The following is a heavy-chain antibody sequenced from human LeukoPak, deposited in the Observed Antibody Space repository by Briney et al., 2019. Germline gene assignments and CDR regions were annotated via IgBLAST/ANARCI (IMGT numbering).Heavy chain of an antibody. Sequence: GASVKVSCKASGYTFTSYDINWVRQATGQGLEWMGWMNPNSGGTNYAQKFQGRVTMTRDTSISTAYMELSRLRSDDTAVYYCARDSGVLHITRFDPWGQGTLVTVSS. J-gene: IGHJ5*02. CDR3: ARDSGVLHITRFDP. CDR2: MNPNSGGT. CDR1: GYTFTSYD. V-gene: IGHV1-2*02. D-gene: IGHD6-13*01.